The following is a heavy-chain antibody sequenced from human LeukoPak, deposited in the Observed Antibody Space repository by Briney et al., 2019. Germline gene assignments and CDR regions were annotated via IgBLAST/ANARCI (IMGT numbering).Heavy chain of an antibody. V-gene: IGHV4-30-2*01. CDR2: IYHSGST. CDR1: GGSISSGGYS. J-gene: IGHJ4*02. CDR3: ARDRGGYGSIDY. D-gene: IGHD3-10*01. Sequence: PSETLSLTCAVSGGSISSGGYSWSWIRQPPGKGLEWIGYIYHSGSTYYNSSLKSRVTISVDRSKNQFSLKLSSVTAADTAVYYCARDRGGYGSIDYWGQGTLVTVSS.